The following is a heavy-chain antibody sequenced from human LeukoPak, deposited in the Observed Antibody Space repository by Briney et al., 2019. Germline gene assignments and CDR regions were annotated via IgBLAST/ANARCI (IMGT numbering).Heavy chain of an antibody. D-gene: IGHD5-12*01. V-gene: IGHV3-7*01. CDR3: ARDRSGYDSADYFDY. CDR2: IKQDGNEK. CDR1: GFTFSSDW. J-gene: IGHJ4*02. Sequence: GGSLRLSCVASGFTFSSDWMSWVRQAPGKGLEWVANIKQDGNEKYYVDSVKGRFTISRDNAKNSLYLQMNSLRAEDTAVYYCARDRSGYDSADYFDYWGQGTLVTVSS.